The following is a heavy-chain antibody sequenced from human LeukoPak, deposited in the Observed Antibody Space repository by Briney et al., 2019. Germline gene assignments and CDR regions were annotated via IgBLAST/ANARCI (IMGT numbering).Heavy chain of an antibody. Sequence: SETLSLTCTVSGGSISSSSYYWSWIRQPPGKGLEWIGEINHSGSTNYNPSLKSRVTISVDTSKNQFSLKLSSVTAADTAVYYCARGHCSSTSCPTSAAAVFDYWGQGTLVTVSS. V-gene: IGHV4-39*07. CDR2: INHSGST. CDR3: ARGHCSSTSCPTSAAAVFDY. J-gene: IGHJ4*02. D-gene: IGHD2-2*01. CDR1: GGSISSSSYY.